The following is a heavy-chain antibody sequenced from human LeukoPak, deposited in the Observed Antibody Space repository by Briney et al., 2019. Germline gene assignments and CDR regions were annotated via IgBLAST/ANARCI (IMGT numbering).Heavy chain of an antibody. Sequence: GGSLRLSCAASGFTFSSYGMHWVRQAPGKGLEWVAVISYDGSNKYYADSVKGRFTISRDNSKNTLYLQMNSLRAEDMAVYYCAKDLRSSSWFRRYYYGMDVWGQGTTVTVSS. D-gene: IGHD6-13*01. V-gene: IGHV3-30*18. CDR1: GFTFSSYG. CDR3: AKDLRSSSWFRRYYYGMDV. CDR2: ISYDGSNK. J-gene: IGHJ6*02.